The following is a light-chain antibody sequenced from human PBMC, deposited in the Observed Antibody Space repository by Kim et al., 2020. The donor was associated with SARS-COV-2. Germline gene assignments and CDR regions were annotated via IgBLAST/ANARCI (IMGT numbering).Light chain of an antibody. CDR3: QLWDSTTTWV. J-gene: IGLJ3*02. V-gene: IGLV3-9*01. CDR1: NIGGKN. CDR2: RNM. Sequence: ELTQPLSLSVALGQTATITCGGNNIGGKNVHWYQQKPGQAPVLVIYRNMNRPSGIPERFSGSNSGNTATLTISRAQAGDEADYYCQLWDSTTTWVFGGGTRLTVL.